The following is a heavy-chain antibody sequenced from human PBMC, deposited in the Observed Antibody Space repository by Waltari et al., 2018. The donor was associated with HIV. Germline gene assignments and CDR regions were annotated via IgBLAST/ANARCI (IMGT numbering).Heavy chain of an antibody. Sequence: EVQLLESGGGWVQPGGSLRLSCVASGLTFSSYAISWVRQAQGKGLEWVSAISGSGGSTYYADSVKGRFTISRDNSKNTLYLQMNSLRAEDTAVYYCAKDPLAVEVDYDRGGWGQGTLVTVSS. D-gene: IGHD3-22*01. CDR2: ISGSGGST. V-gene: IGHV3-23*01. CDR3: AKDPLAVEVDYDRGG. J-gene: IGHJ4*02. CDR1: GLTFSSYA.